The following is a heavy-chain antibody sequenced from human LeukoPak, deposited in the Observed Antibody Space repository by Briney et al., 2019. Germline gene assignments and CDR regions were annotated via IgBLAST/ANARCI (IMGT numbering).Heavy chain of an antibody. CDR2: ISSNGGST. J-gene: IGHJ4*02. V-gene: IGHV3-64*01. D-gene: IGHD2-2*01. CDR3: ARDLRGDIVVVPAAPDY. CDR1: GFTFSSYA. Sequence: GGSLRLSCAASGFTFSSYAMHWVRRAPGKGLEYVSAISSNGGSTYYANSVKGRFTISRDNSKNTLYLQMGSLRAEDMAVYYCARDLRGDIVVVPAAPDYWGQGTLVTVSS.